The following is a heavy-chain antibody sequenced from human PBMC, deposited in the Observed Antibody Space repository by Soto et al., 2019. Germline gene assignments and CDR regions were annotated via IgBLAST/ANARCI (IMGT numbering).Heavy chain of an antibody. CDR3: ARGVVAATIHLDYLDY. D-gene: IGHD2-15*01. CDR1: GYTFTGYY. J-gene: IGHJ4*02. CDR2: INPNSGGT. Sequence: QVQLVQSGAEVKKPGASVKVSCKASGYTFTGYYMHWVRQAPGQGLEWMGWINPNSGGTNYAQKFQGWVTMTRDTSISTAYMELSRLRSDDTAVYYCARGVVAATIHLDYLDYWGQGTLVTVSS. V-gene: IGHV1-2*04.